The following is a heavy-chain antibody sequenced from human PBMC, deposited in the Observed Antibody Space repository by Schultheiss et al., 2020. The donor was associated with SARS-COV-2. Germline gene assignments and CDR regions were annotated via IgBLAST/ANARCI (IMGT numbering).Heavy chain of an antibody. CDR3: ASSPTDYGSGGIKPEDYYYGMDV. CDR2: ISGSGGST. J-gene: IGHJ6*02. CDR1: GFTFSSYA. V-gene: IGHV3-23*01. D-gene: IGHD3-10*01. Sequence: GGSLRLSCAASGFTFSSYAMSWVRQAPGKGLEWVSAISGSGGSTYYADSVKGRFTISRDNSKNTLYLQMNSLRAEDTAVYYCASSPTDYGSGGIKPEDYYYGMDVWGQGTTVPVSS.